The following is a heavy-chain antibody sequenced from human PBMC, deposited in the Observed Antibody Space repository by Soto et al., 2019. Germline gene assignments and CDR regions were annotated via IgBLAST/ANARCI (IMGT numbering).Heavy chain of an antibody. CDR1: GFTFDDYA. CDR3: AKDSTHMVAQAFDD. Sequence: PGGSLRLSCAASGFTFDDYAMHWVRQAPGKGLEWVSGISWNSGSIGYADSVKGRFTISRDNAKNSLYLQMNSLRAEDTALYYCAKDSTHMVAQAFDDSGQGTLVTVSS. V-gene: IGHV3-9*01. J-gene: IGHJ4*02. D-gene: IGHD2-15*01. CDR2: ISWNSGSI.